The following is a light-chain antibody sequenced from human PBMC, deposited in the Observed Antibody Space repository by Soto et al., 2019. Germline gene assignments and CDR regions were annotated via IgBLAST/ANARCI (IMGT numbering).Light chain of an antibody. V-gene: IGLV1-40*01. CDR2: GNS. J-gene: IGLJ3*02. CDR3: QSYESSLSGWV. CDR1: SSNIGAGYD. Sequence: QSVLTQPPSVSGAPGQRVTISCTGSSSNIGAGYDVHWYQQLPGTAPKLLIYGNSNRPSGVPDRFSGSKSGTSASLAITGLRAEDEADYYCQSYESSLSGWVFGGGTKRTVL.